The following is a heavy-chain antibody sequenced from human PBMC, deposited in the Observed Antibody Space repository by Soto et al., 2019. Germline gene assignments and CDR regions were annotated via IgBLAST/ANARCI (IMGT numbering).Heavy chain of an antibody. CDR3: ARDPYGDYVFDY. CDR2: IYSGGST. V-gene: IGHV3-66*01. J-gene: IGHJ4*02. CDR1: GFTVSSNY. D-gene: IGHD4-17*01. Sequence: EVQLVESGGGLVQPGGSLRLSCAASGFTVSSNYMSWVRQAPGKGLEWVSVIYSGGSTYYADSVKGRYTISRDNSKNTLYLQMNSLRAEDTAVYYCARDPYGDYVFDYWGQGTLVTVSS.